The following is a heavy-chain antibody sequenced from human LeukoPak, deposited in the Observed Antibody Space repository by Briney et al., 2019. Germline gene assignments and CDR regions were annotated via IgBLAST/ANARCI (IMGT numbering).Heavy chain of an antibody. D-gene: IGHD6-6*01. CDR2: IIPIFGTA. CDR1: GGTFSSYA. CDR3: ARTPVEYSSSLYYDY. Sequence: GASVKVSCKASGGTFSSYAISWVRQAPGQGLEWMGGIIPIFGTANYAQKFQGRVTITTDASTSTAYMELSSLRSEDTAVYYCARTPVEYSSSLYYDYWGQGTLVTVSS. V-gene: IGHV1-69*05. J-gene: IGHJ4*02.